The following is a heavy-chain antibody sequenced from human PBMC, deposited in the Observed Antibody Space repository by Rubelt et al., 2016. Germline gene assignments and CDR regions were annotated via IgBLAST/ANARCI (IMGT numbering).Heavy chain of an antibody. Sequence: GGAGLLKPSETLSLTCAVYGGSFSGYYWSWIRQPPGKGLEWIGEINHSGSTNYNPSLKSRVTISVDTSKNQFPLKLSAVTAADTAVYYCARVIAAQYYYYYGMDVWGQGTTVTVSS. CDR1: GGSFSGYY. CDR2: INHSGST. J-gene: IGHJ6*02. CDR3: ARVIAAQYYYYYGMDV. V-gene: IGHV4-34*01. D-gene: IGHD6-6*01.